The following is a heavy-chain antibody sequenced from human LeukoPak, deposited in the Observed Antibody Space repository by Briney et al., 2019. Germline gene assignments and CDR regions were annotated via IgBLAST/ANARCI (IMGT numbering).Heavy chain of an antibody. V-gene: IGHV4-34*01. Sequence: PSETLSLTCAVYGGSFSGYYWSWIRQPPGKGLEWIGEINHSGSTNYNPSLKSRVTISVDTSKNQFSLKLSSVTAADTAVYYCAKSPAAVVGPKGPGGGGMDVWGKGTTVTVSS. CDR2: INHSGST. J-gene: IGHJ6*04. CDR1: GGSFSGYY. CDR3: AKSPAAVVGPKGPGGGGMDV. D-gene: IGHD2-2*01.